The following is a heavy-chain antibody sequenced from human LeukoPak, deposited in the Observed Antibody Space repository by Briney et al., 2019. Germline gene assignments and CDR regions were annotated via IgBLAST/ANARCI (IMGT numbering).Heavy chain of an antibody. V-gene: IGHV3-33*06. CDR1: GFTFSSYG. J-gene: IGHJ4*02. CDR3: AKALQGAAGLVDY. Sequence: PGGSLRLSCAASGFTFSSYGMHWVRQAPGKGLEWVAVIWYDGSNKYYADSVKGRFTISRDNSKNTLYLQMNSLRAEDTAVYYCAKALQGAAGLVDYWGQGTLVTVSS. CDR2: IWYDGSNK. D-gene: IGHD6-13*01.